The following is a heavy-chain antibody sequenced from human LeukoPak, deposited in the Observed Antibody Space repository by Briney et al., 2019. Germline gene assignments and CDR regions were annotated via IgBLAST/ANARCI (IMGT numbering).Heavy chain of an antibody. Sequence: PGESLRLSCAASGFTFSSFALSWVRQAPGKGLEWVSTISGNFDSTYYADSVKGRFTISRDNSKNTLYLQMNSLRAEDTAVYYCAKRYGSSGFNWFDPWGQGTLVTVSS. CDR3: AKRYGSSGFNWFDP. CDR2: ISGNFDST. D-gene: IGHD6-19*01. CDR1: GFTFSSFA. V-gene: IGHV3-23*01. J-gene: IGHJ5*02.